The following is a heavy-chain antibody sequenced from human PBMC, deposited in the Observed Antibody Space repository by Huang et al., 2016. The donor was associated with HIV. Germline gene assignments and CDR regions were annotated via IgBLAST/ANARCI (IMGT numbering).Heavy chain of an antibody. CDR2: IYWDDDK. CDR3: AHGVYDVKDYYFRMRFDF. D-gene: IGHD3-22*01. CDR1: GFSLSTDGVG. Sequence: QITLKESGPTLVKPTQTLALTCTFSGFSLSTDGVGVGWFRQPPGKALAWLALIYWDDDKRYSPALKNRLTITKDTSNNQVVLTMTNMDPVDTATYYCAHGVYDVKDYYFRMRFDFWGHGTLVTVSS. V-gene: IGHV2-5*02. J-gene: IGHJ4*01.